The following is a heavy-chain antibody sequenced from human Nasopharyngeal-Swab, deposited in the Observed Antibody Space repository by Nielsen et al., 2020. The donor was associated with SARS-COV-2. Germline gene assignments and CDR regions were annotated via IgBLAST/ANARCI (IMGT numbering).Heavy chain of an antibody. V-gene: IGHV5-51*01. J-gene: IGHJ6*02. CDR3: VRPEGVATSFKYYFHNGMDV. D-gene: IGHD5-12*01. CDR1: GSTFTSYW. CDR2: IYRHDSNT. Sequence: GESLKVSCEGSGSTFTSYWIPWVRQLPVKGLAWLSLIYRHDSNTSYRPSFQGHVTISADKSISTAYLQLSSLKASDTAMYYCVRPEGVATSFKYYFHNGMDVWGQGTMVTVPS.